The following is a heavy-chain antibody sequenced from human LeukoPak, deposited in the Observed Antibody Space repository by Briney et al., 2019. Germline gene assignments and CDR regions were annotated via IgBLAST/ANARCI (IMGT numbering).Heavy chain of an antibody. J-gene: IGHJ6*02. Sequence: PSETLSLTCTVSGGSISSYYWSWIRQPPGKGLEWIGYIYYSGSTNYNPSLKSRVTMSVDTSKNQFSLKLSSVTAADTAVYYCARDLYSSSSPYYYYGMDVWGQGTTVTVSS. CDR2: IYYSGST. D-gene: IGHD6-6*01. V-gene: IGHV4-59*01. CDR1: GGSISSYY. CDR3: ARDLYSSSSPYYYYGMDV.